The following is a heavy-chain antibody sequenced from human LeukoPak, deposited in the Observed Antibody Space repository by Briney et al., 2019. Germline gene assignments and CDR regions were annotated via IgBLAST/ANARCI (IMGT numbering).Heavy chain of an antibody. CDR2: IKANPADGTT. CDR3: AWIDCSGGTCYFAS. D-gene: IGHD2-15*01. CDR1: GVTFIYAW. J-gene: IGHJ4*02. V-gene: IGHV3-15*01. Sequence: PGGSLRLSCAASGVTFIYAWMSWVRQAPGKGLEWVGRIKANPADGTTAYGAPVKGRFTISRDDSQSMLYLQMDSLRTEDTAVYFCAWIDCSGGTCYFASWGQGTLVTVSS.